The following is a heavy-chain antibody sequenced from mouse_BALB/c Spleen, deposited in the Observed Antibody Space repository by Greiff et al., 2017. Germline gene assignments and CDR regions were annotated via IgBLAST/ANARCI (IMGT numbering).Heavy chain of an antibody. CDR2: IWSGGST. CDR1: GFSLTSYG. V-gene: IGHV2-2*02. Sequence: VMLVESGPGLVQPSQSLSITCTVSGFSLTSYGVHWVRQSPGKGLEWLGVIWSGGSTDYNAAFISRLSISKDNSKSQVFFKMNSLQANDTAIYYCAGHRYDYAMDYWGQGTSVTVSS. J-gene: IGHJ4*01. CDR3: AGHRYDYAMDY. D-gene: IGHD2-14*01.